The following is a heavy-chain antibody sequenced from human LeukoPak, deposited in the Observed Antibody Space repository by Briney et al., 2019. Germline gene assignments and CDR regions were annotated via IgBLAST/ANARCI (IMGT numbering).Heavy chain of an antibody. J-gene: IGHJ4*02. D-gene: IGHD6-19*01. CDR1: GGSISSSSYY. Sequence: SETLSLTCTVSGGSISSSSYYWGWIRQPPGKGLEWIGSIYYSGSTYYNPSLKSRVTISVDTSKNQFSLKLSSVTAADTAVYYCARYTGSGCFDYWGQGTLVTVSS. CDR3: ARYTGSGCFDY. V-gene: IGHV4-39*07. CDR2: IYYSGST.